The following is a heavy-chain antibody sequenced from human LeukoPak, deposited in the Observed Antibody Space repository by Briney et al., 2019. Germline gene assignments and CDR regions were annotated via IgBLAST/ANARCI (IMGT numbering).Heavy chain of an antibody. D-gene: IGHD2-15*01. J-gene: IGHJ4*02. Sequence: GGSLRLSCAASGFTFSTSAMNWVRQAPGKGLECVSYISSSSRTMYYADSVKGRFTISRDNSKNTLYLQMNSLRAEDTAVYYCAKQAQLLLYYFDYWGQGTLVTVSS. CDR3: AKQAQLLLYYFDY. V-gene: IGHV3-48*01. CDR2: ISSSSRTM. CDR1: GFTFSTSA.